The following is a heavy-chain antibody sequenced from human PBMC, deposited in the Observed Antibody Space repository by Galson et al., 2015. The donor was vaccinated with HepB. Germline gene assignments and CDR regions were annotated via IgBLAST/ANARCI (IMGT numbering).Heavy chain of an antibody. D-gene: IGHD3-22*01. V-gene: IGHV1-69*13. CDR3: ASNYSDSSGYFDY. CDR2: IIPIFGTA. Sequence: SVKVSCKASGGTFSSYAISWVRQAPGQGLEWMGGIIPIFGTANYAQKFQGRVTITADESTSTAYMELSSLRSEDTAVYYCASNYSDSSGYFDYWGQGTLVTVSA. J-gene: IGHJ4*02. CDR1: GGTFSSYA.